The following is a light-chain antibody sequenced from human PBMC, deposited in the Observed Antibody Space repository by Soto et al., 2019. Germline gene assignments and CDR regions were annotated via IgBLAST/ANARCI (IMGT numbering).Light chain of an antibody. CDR3: QQTYNAPLT. CDR2: AAS. V-gene: IGKV1-39*01. J-gene: IGKJ3*01. Sequence: DIQMTQSPSSLSASVGDRVTITCRASQSISSYLNWYQQIPGKAPKLLIYAASSLQSGVPSRFSGSGSGTDSTLTISSLQPEDFATYYCQQTYNAPLTFGPGTKVDIK. CDR1: QSISSY.